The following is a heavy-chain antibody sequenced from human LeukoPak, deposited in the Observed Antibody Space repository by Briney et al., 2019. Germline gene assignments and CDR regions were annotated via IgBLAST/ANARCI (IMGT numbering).Heavy chain of an antibody. D-gene: IGHD2-15*01. CDR3: ATLVVVAAGY. J-gene: IGHJ4*02. V-gene: IGHV3-23*01. CDR2: ISGSDATT. Sequence: GGSLRLSCAASGFTFSSYGMSWVRQAPGKGLEWVSSISGSDATTYYADSVKGRFTISRDNSKNTLYMQMNSLRAEDTALYYCATLVVVAAGYWSQGTLVTVSS. CDR1: GFTFSSYG.